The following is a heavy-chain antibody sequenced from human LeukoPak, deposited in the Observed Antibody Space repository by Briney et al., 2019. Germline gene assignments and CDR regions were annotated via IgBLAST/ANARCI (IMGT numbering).Heavy chain of an antibody. J-gene: IGHJ6*03. V-gene: IGHV4-34*01. CDR3: ARGGDYYDFWSGYYYYYMDV. CDR1: GGSFSGYY. CDR2: INHSGST. D-gene: IGHD3-3*01. Sequence: PSETLSLTCAVYGGSFSGYYWSWIRQPPGKGLEWIGEINHSGSTNYNPSLKSRVTISVDTSKNQFSLKLSSVTAADTAVYYCARGGDYYDFWSGYYYYYMDVWGKGTTVTVSS.